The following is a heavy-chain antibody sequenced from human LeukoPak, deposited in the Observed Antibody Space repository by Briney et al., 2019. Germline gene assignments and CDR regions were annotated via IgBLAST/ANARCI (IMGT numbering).Heavy chain of an antibody. Sequence: PSETLSLTCAVSGGSLSGYYWSWIRQPPGKGLEWIGEINHSGSTNYNPSLKSRVTISVDTSKNQFSLKLSSVTAADTAVYYCARPGQWLVRRYMDVWGKGTTVTISS. CDR1: GGSLSGYY. CDR2: INHSGST. CDR3: ARPGQWLVRRYMDV. J-gene: IGHJ6*03. D-gene: IGHD6-19*01. V-gene: IGHV4-34*01.